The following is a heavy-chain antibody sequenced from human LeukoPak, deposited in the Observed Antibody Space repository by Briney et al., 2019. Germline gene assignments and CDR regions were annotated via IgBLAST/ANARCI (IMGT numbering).Heavy chain of an antibody. D-gene: IGHD3-10*01. Sequence: SQTLSLTCAISGDSVSSNSAAWNWIRQSPSRGLEWLGRTYYRSKWYNDYAISVRSRITMNPDTSKNQFSLQLNSVTPEDTAVYYCVRDDGTEGRALDYWGQGTLVTVSS. CDR3: VRDDGTEGRALDY. J-gene: IGHJ4*02. CDR2: TYYRSKWYN. V-gene: IGHV6-1*01. CDR1: GDSVSSNSAA.